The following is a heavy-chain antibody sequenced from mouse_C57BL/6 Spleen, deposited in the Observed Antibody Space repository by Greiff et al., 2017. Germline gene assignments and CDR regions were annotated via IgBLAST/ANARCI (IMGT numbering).Heavy chain of an antibody. Sequence: EVMLVESGGGLVKPGGSLKLSCAASGFTFSSYTMSWVRQTPEKRLEWVATISGGGGNTYYPASVKGRFTISRDNAKNTLYLQMSSLRSEDTALYYCARHGFITTVVADYAMDYWGQGTSVTVSS. J-gene: IGHJ4*01. CDR3: ARHGFITTVVADYAMDY. V-gene: IGHV5-9*01. D-gene: IGHD1-1*01. CDR1: GFTFSSYT. CDR2: ISGGGGNT.